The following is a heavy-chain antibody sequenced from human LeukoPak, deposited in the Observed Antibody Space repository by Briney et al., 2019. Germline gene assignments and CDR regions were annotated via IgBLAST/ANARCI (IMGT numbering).Heavy chain of an antibody. J-gene: IGHJ6*02. CDR3: ARVEGGWYYYYYGMDV. CDR2: ISYDGSNK. V-gene: IGHV3-30-3*01. D-gene: IGHD6-19*01. CDR1: GFTFSSYA. Sequence: GGSLSLSCAASGFTFSSYAMHWVRQAPGKGLEWLAVISYDGSNKYYADSVKGRFTISRDNSKNTLYLQMNSLRAEDTAVYYCARVEGGWYYYYYGMDVWGQGTTVTVSS.